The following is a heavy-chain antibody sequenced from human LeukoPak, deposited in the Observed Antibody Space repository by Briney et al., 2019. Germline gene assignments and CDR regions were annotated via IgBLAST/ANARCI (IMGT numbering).Heavy chain of an antibody. Sequence: SETLSLTCTVSGGSISSGDYYWSWIRQPPGKGQEWIGYIYYSGSTYYNPSLKSRVTISVDTSRNQFSLKLSSVTAADTAVYYCARDTDYGFLYWGQGTLVTVSS. CDR1: GGSISSGDYY. V-gene: IGHV4-30-4*08. CDR2: IYYSGST. CDR3: ARDTDYGFLY. D-gene: IGHD4-17*01. J-gene: IGHJ4*02.